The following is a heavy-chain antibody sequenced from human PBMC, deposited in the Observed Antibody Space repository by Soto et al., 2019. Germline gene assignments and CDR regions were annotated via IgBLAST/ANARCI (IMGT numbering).Heavy chain of an antibody. V-gene: IGHV3-30-3*01. J-gene: IGHJ5*02. CDR2: ISYDGSNK. Sequence: GGSLRLSCAASGFTFSSYAMHWVRQAPGKGLEWVAVISYDGSNKYYADSVKGRFTISRDNSKNTLYLQMNSLRAEDTAVYYCAREAQEGATDNWFDPWGQGTLVTVSS. CDR1: GFTFSSYA. D-gene: IGHD1-26*01. CDR3: AREAQEGATDNWFDP.